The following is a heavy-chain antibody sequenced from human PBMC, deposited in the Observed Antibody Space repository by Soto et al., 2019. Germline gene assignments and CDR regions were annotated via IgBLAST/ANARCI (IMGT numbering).Heavy chain of an antibody. CDR2: IGTAGDT. CDR3: ARVEPHYYDSSGYPFHYYGMDV. Sequence: PGGSLRLSCAASGFTFSSYDMHWVRQATGKGLEWVSAIGTAGDTYYPGSVKGRFTISRENAKNSLYLQMNSLRAGDTAVYYCARVEPHYYDSSGYPFHYYGMDVWGQGTTVTVSS. J-gene: IGHJ6*02. D-gene: IGHD3-22*01. V-gene: IGHV3-13*01. CDR1: GFTFSSYD.